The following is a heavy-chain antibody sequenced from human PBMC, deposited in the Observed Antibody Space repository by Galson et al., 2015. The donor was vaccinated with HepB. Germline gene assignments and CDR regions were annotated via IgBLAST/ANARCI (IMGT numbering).Heavy chain of an antibody. J-gene: IGHJ4*02. V-gene: IGHV7-4-1*02. Sequence: SCKASGYTFTSYAMNWVRQAPGQGLEWMGWINTNTGNPTYAQGFTGRFVFSLDTSVSTAYLQISSLKAEDTAVYYCARGGSWWFGELFPTGGYWGQGTLVTVSS. CDR3: ARGGSWWFGELFPTGGY. D-gene: IGHD3-10*01. CDR2: INTNTGNP. CDR1: GYTFTSYA.